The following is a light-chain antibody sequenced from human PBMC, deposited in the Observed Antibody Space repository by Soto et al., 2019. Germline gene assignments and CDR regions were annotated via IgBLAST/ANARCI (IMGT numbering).Light chain of an antibody. J-gene: IGKJ5*01. CDR3: QQRSNWPPIT. CDR1: QSVSSY. Sequence: EIVLTQSRATLFLSPGEKATLSCRASQSVSSYLAWYQQKPGKAPRLLIYDASNRATGIPARFSGSGSGTDFTLTISSLEPEDFAVYYCQQRSNWPPITFGQGTRLEIK. V-gene: IGKV3-11*01. CDR2: DAS.